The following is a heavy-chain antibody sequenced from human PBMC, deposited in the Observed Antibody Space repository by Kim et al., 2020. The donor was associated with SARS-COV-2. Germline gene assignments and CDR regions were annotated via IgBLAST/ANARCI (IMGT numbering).Heavy chain of an antibody. CDR3: VRFDHVAFDI. V-gene: IGHV4-39*01. CDR2: IHYSAT. J-gene: IGHJ3*02. CDR1: GVSISGSSDS. Sequence: SETLSLTCTVSGVSISGSSDSWGWIRQSPGRGLEYIGTIHYSATYYNPSLKSRVTISIDTSKNQFSLKLTSVTATDTAIYFCVRFDHVAFDIWGQGTLVT.